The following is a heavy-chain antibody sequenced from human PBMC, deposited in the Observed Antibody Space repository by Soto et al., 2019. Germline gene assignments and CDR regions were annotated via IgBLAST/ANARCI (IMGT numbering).Heavy chain of an antibody. CDR1: GFTFSSYA. CDR3: ARDLSGDSSSWYAYYYGMDV. D-gene: IGHD6-13*01. J-gene: IGHJ6*02. CDR2: ISYDGSNK. Sequence: QVQLVESGGGVVQPGRSLRLSCAASGFTFSSYAMHWVRQAPGKGLEWVAVISYDGSNKYYADSVKGRFTISRDNSKNTLYLQMNSLRAEDTAVYYCARDLSGDSSSWYAYYYGMDVWGQGTTVTVSS. V-gene: IGHV3-30-3*01.